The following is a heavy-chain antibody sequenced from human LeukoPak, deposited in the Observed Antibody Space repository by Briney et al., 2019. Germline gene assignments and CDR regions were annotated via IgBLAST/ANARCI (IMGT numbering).Heavy chain of an antibody. J-gene: IGHJ4*02. Sequence: PGGSLRLSCAASGFTFSSYSMNWVRQAPGKGLEWVSYISSSSTIYYADSVKGRFTISRDNAKNSLYLQMNSLRAEDTAVYYCATAPQTYRYLGYWGQGTLVTVSS. V-gene: IGHV3-48*01. CDR2: ISSSSTI. CDR3: ATAPQTYRYLGY. D-gene: IGHD3-16*02. CDR1: GFTFSSYS.